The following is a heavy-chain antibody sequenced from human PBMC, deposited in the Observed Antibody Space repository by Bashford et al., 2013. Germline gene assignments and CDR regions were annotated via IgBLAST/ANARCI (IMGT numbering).Heavy chain of an antibody. D-gene: IGHD2-21*01. CDR3: AKASAYCGGDCPFDY. V-gene: IGHV3-23*01. J-gene: IGHJ4*02. Sequence: VRQAPGKGLEWVSAISGSGGTDTYYADSVKGRFTISRDNSKNTLWLQMNNLSVDDTAVYFCAKASAYCGGDCPFDYWGQGTLVTVSS. CDR2: ISGSGGTDT.